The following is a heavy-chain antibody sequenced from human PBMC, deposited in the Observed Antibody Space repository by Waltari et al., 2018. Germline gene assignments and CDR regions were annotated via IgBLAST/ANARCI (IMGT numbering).Heavy chain of an antibody. J-gene: IGHJ6*02. D-gene: IGHD2-21*01. Sequence: EVRLVESGGGLVQPGGSLRLSCAASGFTFSSSWMSWVRRAPGKGLEGVARISEDGSDSYYVATANGRSTISGDNAKNSLFLQMNSLRVEDTAVYYCARGPYWGQGTTVTVSS. V-gene: IGHV3-7*04. CDR2: ISEDGSDS. CDR3: ARGPY. CDR1: GFTFSSSW.